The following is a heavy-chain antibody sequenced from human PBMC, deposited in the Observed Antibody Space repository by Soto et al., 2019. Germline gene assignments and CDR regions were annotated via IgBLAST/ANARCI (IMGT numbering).Heavy chain of an antibody. J-gene: IGHJ6*02. Sequence: SETLSLTCTVSGGSISSYYWSWIRQPPGKGLEWIGYIYYSGSTNYNPSLKSRVTISVDTSKNQFSLKLSSVTAADTAVYYCARDYYGSGSYYKRGPNYYGMDVWGQGTTVTVS. D-gene: IGHD3-10*01. V-gene: IGHV4-59*01. CDR2: IYYSGST. CDR1: GGSISSYY. CDR3: ARDYYGSGSYYKRGPNYYGMDV.